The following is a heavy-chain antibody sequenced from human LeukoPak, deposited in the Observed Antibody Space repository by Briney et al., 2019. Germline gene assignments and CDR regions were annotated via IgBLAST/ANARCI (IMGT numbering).Heavy chain of an antibody. D-gene: IGHD3-22*01. V-gene: IGHV4-59*01. CDR3: ATLRAYDSSGYRYFQH. CDR2: IYYSGST. CDR1: GGSISSYY. J-gene: IGHJ1*01. Sequence: PSETLSLTCTVSGGSISSYYWSWLRQPPGKGLEWIGYIYYSGSTNYNPSLKSRVTISVDTSKNQFSLKLSSVTAADTAVYYCATLRAYDSSGYRYFQHWGQGTLVTVSS.